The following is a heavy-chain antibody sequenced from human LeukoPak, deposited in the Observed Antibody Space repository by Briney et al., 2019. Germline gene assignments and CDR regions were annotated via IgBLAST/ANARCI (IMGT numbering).Heavy chain of an antibody. D-gene: IGHD2-21*02. Sequence: GGSLRLSCAASGLTFSSYAMSWVRQAPGKGLEWVSAISGNGGSTYYADSVKGRFSISRDNAKNSLHLQMNSLRDEDTAVYYCATRRGDGYCSNWGQGTTVTVSS. CDR2: ISGNGGST. V-gene: IGHV3-23*01. J-gene: IGHJ4*02. CDR1: GLTFSSYA. CDR3: ATRRGDGYCSN.